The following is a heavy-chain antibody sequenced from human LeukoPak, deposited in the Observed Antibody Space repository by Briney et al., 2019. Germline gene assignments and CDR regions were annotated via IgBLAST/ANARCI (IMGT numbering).Heavy chain of an antibody. Sequence: PSETLSLTCAVYGGSFSGYYWSWIRQPPGKGLEWIGYIYYSGSTNCNPSLKSRVTISVDTSKNQFSLKLSSVTAADTAVYYCARDRIVGAVNAFDIWGQGTMVTVSS. CDR1: GGSFSGYY. D-gene: IGHD1-26*01. CDR3: ARDRIVGAVNAFDI. J-gene: IGHJ3*02. CDR2: IYYSGST. V-gene: IGHV4-59*01.